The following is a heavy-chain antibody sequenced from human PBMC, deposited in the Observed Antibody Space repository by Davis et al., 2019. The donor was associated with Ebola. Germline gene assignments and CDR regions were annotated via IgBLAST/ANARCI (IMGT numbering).Heavy chain of an antibody. CDR2: IDWDDDK. Sequence: TLSLTCTASAGSISGFYWSWIRQPPGKALEWLALIDWDDDKYYSTSLKTRLTISKDTSKNQVVLTMTNMDPVDTATYYCAHISVLLWFGASSPPPDFDYWGQGTLVTVSS. J-gene: IGHJ4*02. CDR3: AHISVLLWFGASSPPPDFDY. V-gene: IGHV2-70*12. D-gene: IGHD3-10*01. CDR1: ASAGSISGFY.